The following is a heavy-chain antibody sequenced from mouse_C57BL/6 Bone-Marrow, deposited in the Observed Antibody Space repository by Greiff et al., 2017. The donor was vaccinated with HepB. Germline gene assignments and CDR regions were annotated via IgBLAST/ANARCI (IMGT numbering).Heavy chain of an antibody. CDR3: ARYGRSGYPFAY. V-gene: IGHV7-3*01. D-gene: IGHD3-2*02. CDR1: GFTFTDYY. J-gene: IGHJ3*01. CDR2: IRNKANGYTT. Sequence: EVKLVESGGGLVQPGGSLSLSCAASGFTFTDYYMSWVRQPPGKALEWLGFIRNKANGYTTEYSASVKGRFTISRDNSQSILYLQMNALRAEDSATYYCARYGRSGYPFAYWGQGTLVTVSA.